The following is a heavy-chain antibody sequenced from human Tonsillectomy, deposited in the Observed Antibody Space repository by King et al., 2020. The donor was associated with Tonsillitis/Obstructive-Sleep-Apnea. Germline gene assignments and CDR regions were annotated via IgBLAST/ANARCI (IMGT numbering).Heavy chain of an antibody. D-gene: IGHD3-3*01. V-gene: IGHV4-34*01. CDR1: GGSFGGYY. J-gene: IGHJ5*02. Sequence: VQLQQWGAGLLKPSETLSLTCAVYGGSFGGYYWSWIRQPPGKGLEWIGEINHSGSTNYNPSLKSRVTISVDTSKNQFSLKLSSVTAADTAVYYCARGSRFLEWLLGGNWFDPWGQGTLVTVSS. CDR2: INHSGST. CDR3: ARGSRFLEWLLGGNWFDP.